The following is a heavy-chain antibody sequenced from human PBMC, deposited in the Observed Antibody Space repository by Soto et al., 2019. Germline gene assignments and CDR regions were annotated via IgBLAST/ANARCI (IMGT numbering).Heavy chain of an antibody. Sequence: HPGGSLRLSCAASGFTFSSYAMHWVRQAPGKGLEWVAVISYDGSNKYYADSVKGRFTISRDNSKNTLYLQMNSLRAEDTAVYYCARERYGSGSLSSPPNYWGQGTLVTVSS. CDR1: GFTFSSYA. D-gene: IGHD3-10*01. J-gene: IGHJ4*02. V-gene: IGHV3-30-3*01. CDR3: ARERYGSGSLSSPPNY. CDR2: ISYDGSNK.